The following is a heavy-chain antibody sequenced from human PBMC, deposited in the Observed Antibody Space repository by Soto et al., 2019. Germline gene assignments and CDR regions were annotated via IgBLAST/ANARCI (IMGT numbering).Heavy chain of an antibody. J-gene: IGHJ5*02. CDR3: ARDLPYSSGWYNWFDP. D-gene: IGHD6-19*01. CDR2: TYYRSKWYN. CDR1: GDSVSSNSAA. Sequence: SQSLSLTCAISGDSVSSNSAAWNWIRQSPSRGLEWLGRTYYRSKWYNDYAVSVKSRITINPDTSKNQFSLQLNSVTPEDTAVYYCARDLPYSSGWYNWFDPWGQGTLVTVSS. V-gene: IGHV6-1*01.